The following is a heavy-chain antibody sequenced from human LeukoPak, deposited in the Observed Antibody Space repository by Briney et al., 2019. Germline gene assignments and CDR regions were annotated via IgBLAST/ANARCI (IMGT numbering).Heavy chain of an antibody. V-gene: IGHV3-23*01. D-gene: IGHD5-12*01. CDR2: ISGSGGST. CDR1: GFTFSSYA. Sequence: GGSLRLSCAASGFTFSSYAMSWVRQAPGKGLEWVSGISGSGGSTYYADSVKGRFTISRDNSKNTLFLQMNSLRAGDTAVYYCAKDGREWPRSLDYWGQGTLVTVSS. CDR3: AKDGREWPRSLDY. J-gene: IGHJ4*02.